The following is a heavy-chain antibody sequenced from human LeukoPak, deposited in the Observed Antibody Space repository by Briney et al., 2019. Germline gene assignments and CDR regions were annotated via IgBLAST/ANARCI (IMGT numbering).Heavy chain of an antibody. CDR1: GFTFSSYW. Sequence: GGSLRLSCAASGFTFSSYWMSWVRQAPGKGLEWVANIKQDGSEKYYVDSVKGRFTISRDNAENSAYLQMNSLRAEDTAVYYCVRSPTVSLGYCSGVTCQADYWGQGTLVSVSS. CDR2: IKQDGSEK. J-gene: IGHJ4*02. D-gene: IGHD2-15*01. V-gene: IGHV3-7*01. CDR3: VRSPTVSLGYCSGVTCQADY.